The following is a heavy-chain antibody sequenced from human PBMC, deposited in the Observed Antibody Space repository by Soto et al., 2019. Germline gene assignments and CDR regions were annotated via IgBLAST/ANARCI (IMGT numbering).Heavy chain of an antibody. CDR1: GGFNSYS. D-gene: IGHD2-2*01. CDR3: ARGGPVIIPAATNWFDP. CDR2: IIPIFATP. V-gene: IGHV1-69*06. Sequence: QVQLVQSGAKVKKPGSSVKVSCKGSGGFNSYSISWVRQAPGQGPEWMGGIIPIFATPTYAQKFQGRVTSTADKSTSTAYMELSRLTSEDTAVYYCARGGPVIIPAATNWFDPWGQGTLVSVSS. J-gene: IGHJ5*02.